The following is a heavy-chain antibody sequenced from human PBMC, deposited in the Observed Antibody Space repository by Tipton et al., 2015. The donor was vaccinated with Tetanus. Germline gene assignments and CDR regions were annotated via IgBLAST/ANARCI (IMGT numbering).Heavy chain of an antibody. CDR1: GGSIRSDNYY. D-gene: IGHD5-24*01. CDR3: ARGITDGYNRRLDY. V-gene: IGHV4-61*01. J-gene: IGHJ4*02. Sequence: TLSLTCTVSGGSIRSDNYYWNWIRQPPGKGLEWLAYISNSGSSNSNYPLKSRITVSQDTSKNQFSLRLTSVTAADTAVYYCARGITDGYNRRLDYWGQGLRVAVS. CDR2: ISNSGSS.